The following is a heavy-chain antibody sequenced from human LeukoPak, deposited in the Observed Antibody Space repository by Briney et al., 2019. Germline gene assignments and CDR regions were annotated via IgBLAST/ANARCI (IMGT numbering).Heavy chain of an antibody. CDR3: AKASADLVDFDY. D-gene: IGHD3-9*01. J-gene: IGHJ4*02. V-gene: IGHV3-7*03. CDR2: IKEDGSEK. Sequence: PGGSLRLSCAASGFTFSSNWMTWVRQAPGKGLEWVANIKEDGSEKKYEDSVKGRFTISRDNAENSLFLQMNSLRAEDTAVYYCAKASADLVDFDYWGQGTLVTVSS. CDR1: GFTFSSNW.